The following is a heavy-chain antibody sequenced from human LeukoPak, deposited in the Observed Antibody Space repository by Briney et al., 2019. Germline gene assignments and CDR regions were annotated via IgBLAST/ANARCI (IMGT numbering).Heavy chain of an antibody. CDR3: ARNHYDSSGYYFPLGY. V-gene: IGHV3-30*19. CDR1: GLTFSSYG. D-gene: IGHD3-22*01. CDR2: ISSDGSNK. J-gene: IGHJ4*02. Sequence: GGSLRLSCAASGLTFSSYGMHWVRQAPGKGLEWVAVISSDGSNKYYADSVKGRFTTSRDNSKNTLYLQMNSLRDEDTAMYYCARNHYDSSGYYFPLGYWGQGTLVTVSS.